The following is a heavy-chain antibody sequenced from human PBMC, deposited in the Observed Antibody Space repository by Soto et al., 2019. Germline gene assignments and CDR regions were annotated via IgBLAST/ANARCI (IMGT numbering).Heavy chain of an antibody. CDR2: VSGTGGSA. J-gene: IGHJ4*02. CDR3: AKADGEQWLLPHLDK. V-gene: IGHV3-23*01. D-gene: IGHD6-19*01. CDR1: GFTFSSYA. Sequence: GGSLRLSCAASGFTFSSYAMTWVRQAPGKGLEWVSGVSGTGGSAYYADSVKGRFTISRDKSTNTLYLHMNSLRAEDTAVYYCAKADGEQWLLPHLDKWGQGTLVTVSS.